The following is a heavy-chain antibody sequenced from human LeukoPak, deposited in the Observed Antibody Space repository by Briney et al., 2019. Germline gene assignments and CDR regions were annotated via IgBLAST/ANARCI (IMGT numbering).Heavy chain of an antibody. CDR2: ISGSGGST. CDR3: AKSIRGSSASFDY. J-gene: IGHJ4*02. Sequence: PGGSLRLSCAASGFTLSSYAMSWVRQAPGKGLEWVSAISGSGGSTYYADSVKGRFTISRDNSKNTLYLQMNSLRAEDTAVYYCAKSIRGSSASFDYWGQGTLVTVSS. D-gene: IGHD3-10*01. CDR1: GFTLSSYA. V-gene: IGHV3-23*01.